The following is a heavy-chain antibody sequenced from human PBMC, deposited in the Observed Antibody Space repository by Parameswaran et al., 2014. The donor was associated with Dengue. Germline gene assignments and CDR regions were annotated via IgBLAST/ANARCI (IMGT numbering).Heavy chain of an antibody. D-gene: IGHD3-22*01. CDR2: ISSSSSYI. CDR3: ARDRFGWSSGYSAPYYYYYGMDV. J-gene: IGHJ6*02. CDR1: GFTFSSYS. V-gene: IGHV3-21*01. Sequence: GESLKISCAASGFTFSSYSMNWVRQAPGKGLEWVSSISSSSSYIYYADSVKGRFTISRDNAKNSLYLQMNSLRAEDTAVYYCARDRFGWSSGYSAPYYYYYGMDVWGQGTTVTVSS.